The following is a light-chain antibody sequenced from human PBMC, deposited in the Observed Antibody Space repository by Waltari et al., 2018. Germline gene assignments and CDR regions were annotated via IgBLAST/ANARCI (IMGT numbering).Light chain of an antibody. CDR3: MQGVHLPLT. J-gene: IGKJ4*01. CDR2: DVS. Sequence: VMMQTPRTRSVTPGQPASISCKSSQTLLHSDGNTFLFWYMQKPGQSPHLLIYDVSSRFSGVPDRFSGSGSGTDFTLKISRVEAEDTGVYYCMQGVHLPLTFGGGTKVEI. CDR1: QTLLHSDGNTF. V-gene: IGKV2-29*02.